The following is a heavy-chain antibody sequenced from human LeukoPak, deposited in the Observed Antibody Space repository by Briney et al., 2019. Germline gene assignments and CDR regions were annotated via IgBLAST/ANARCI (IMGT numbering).Heavy chain of an antibody. D-gene: IGHD3-22*01. V-gene: IGHV3-23*01. J-gene: IGHJ4*02. Sequence: PGGSLRLSCAASGFTFTSYAMSWVRQAPGKGLEWVSAIRGSGGSTYYADSVRGRFTISRDNSKNTLYLQMNSLRAEDTAVYYCARGQPYYYDSSGYYYGDYWGQGTLVTVSS. CDR1: GFTFTSYA. CDR3: ARGQPYYYDSSGYYYGDY. CDR2: IRGSGGST.